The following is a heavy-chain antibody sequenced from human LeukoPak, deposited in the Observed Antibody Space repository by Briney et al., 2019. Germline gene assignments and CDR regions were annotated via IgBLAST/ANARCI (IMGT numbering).Heavy chain of an antibody. D-gene: IGHD3-10*01. Sequence: GGSLRLSCAASGFTFSSYWMSWVRQAPGKGLEWVANIKQDGSEKYYVDSVKGRFTISRDNAKNSLYLQMNSLRAEDTAVYYCARNRYYYGSGSYYYFDYWGQGTLVTVSS. CDR3: ARNRYYYGSGSYYYFDY. CDR2: IKQDGSEK. CDR1: GFTFSSYW. V-gene: IGHV3-7*01. J-gene: IGHJ4*02.